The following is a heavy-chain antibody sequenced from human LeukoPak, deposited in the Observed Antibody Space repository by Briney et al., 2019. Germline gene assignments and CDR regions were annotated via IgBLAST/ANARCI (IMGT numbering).Heavy chain of an antibody. CDR1: GGTFSSYA. Sequence: GASVKVSCKASGGTFSSYAISWVRQAPGQGLEWMGGIIPIFGTANYAQKFQGRVTITADESTSTAYMELSSLRSEDTAVYYCARDTRGIAAASYYMDVWGKGTTVTISS. CDR3: ARDTRGIAAASYYMDV. CDR2: IIPIFGTA. D-gene: IGHD6-13*01. J-gene: IGHJ6*03. V-gene: IGHV1-69*13.